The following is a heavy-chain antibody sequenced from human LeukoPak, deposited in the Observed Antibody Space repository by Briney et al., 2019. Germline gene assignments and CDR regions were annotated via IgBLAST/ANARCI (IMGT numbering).Heavy chain of an antibody. J-gene: IGHJ6*03. CDR3: GEIYGSGYDYYMDV. Sequence: PSGTLSLTCTVSGGSISSSSYYWGWIRQPPGKGLEWIGSIYYSGSTYYNPSLKSRVTISVDTSKNQFSLKLSSVTAADTAVYYCGEIYGSGYDYYMDVWGKGTTVTVSS. V-gene: IGHV4-39*01. CDR1: GGSISSSSYY. D-gene: IGHD3-10*01. CDR2: IYYSGST.